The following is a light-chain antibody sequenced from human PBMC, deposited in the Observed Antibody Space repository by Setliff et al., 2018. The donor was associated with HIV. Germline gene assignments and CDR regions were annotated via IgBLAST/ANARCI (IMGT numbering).Light chain of an antibody. J-gene: IGLJ1*01. CDR3: SSYAGSNSYV. V-gene: IGLV2-8*01. CDR1: SSDVGGYNY. CDR2: EVS. Sequence: HSALTQPPSASGSPGQSVTISCTGTSSDVGGYNYVSWYQQHPGKAPKLMIYEVSKRPSGAPDRFSGSKSGNTASLTVSGLQAEDEADYYCSSYAGSNSYVFGTGTKVTVL.